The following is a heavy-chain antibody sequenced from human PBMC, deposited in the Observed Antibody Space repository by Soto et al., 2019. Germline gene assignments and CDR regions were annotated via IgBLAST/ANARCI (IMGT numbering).Heavy chain of an antibody. Sequence: ASVKVSCKASGYTSTSYGISWVRQAPGQGLEWMGWISAYNGNTNYAQKLQGRVTMTTDTSTSTAYMELRSLRSDDTAVYYCARYGDCTNGVCYSYWFDPWGQGTLVTVSS. J-gene: IGHJ5*02. CDR2: ISAYNGNT. V-gene: IGHV1-18*01. CDR3: ARYGDCTNGVCYSYWFDP. CDR1: GYTSTSYG. D-gene: IGHD2-8*01.